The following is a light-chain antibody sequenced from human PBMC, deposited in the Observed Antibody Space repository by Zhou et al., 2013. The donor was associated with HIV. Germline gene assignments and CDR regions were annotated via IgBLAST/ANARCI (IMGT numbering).Light chain of an antibody. CDR3: QQYNNWPLT. J-gene: IGKJ4*01. Sequence: EIVMTQSPGTLSVSPGERVTLSCRASQSVFSNLAWYQQKPGQAPSLLIYDTSTRATGIPARFSGSGSGTEFTLTISSLQSEDFAVYYCQQYNNWPLTFGGGTKVEIK. CDR1: QSVFSN. V-gene: IGKV3-15*01. CDR2: DTS.